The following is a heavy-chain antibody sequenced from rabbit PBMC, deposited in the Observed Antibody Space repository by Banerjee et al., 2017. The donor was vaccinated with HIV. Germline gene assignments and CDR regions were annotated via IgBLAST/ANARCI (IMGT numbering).Heavy chain of an antibody. Sequence: QSLEESGGDLVKPGASLTLTCTASGFSFSSSYYMCWVRQAPGKGLEWIACIYAGSSGSTYYASWAKGRFTISKISSTTVTLQMTSLTAADTATYFCARLDSSSGWGGNLWGPGTLVTVS. CDR3: ARLDSSSGWGGNL. CDR2: IYAGSSGST. CDR1: GFSFSSSYY. D-gene: IGHD4-1*01. V-gene: IGHV1S40*01. J-gene: IGHJ4*01.